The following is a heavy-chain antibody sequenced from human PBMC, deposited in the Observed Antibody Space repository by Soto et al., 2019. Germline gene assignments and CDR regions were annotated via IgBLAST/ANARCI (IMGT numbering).Heavy chain of an antibody. V-gene: IGHV1-8*01. CDR2: MNPNSGNT. D-gene: IGHD3-22*01. J-gene: IGHJ3*02. Sequence: EASVKVSCKASGYTFTSYDIKWVRQETGQGLEWMGWMNPNSGNTGYAQKFQGRVTMTRNTSISTAYMELSSLRSEDTAVYYCAREAPLYYYDSSGYDSPAFDIWGQGTMVTVSS. CDR3: AREAPLYYYDSSGYDSPAFDI. CDR1: GYTFTSYD.